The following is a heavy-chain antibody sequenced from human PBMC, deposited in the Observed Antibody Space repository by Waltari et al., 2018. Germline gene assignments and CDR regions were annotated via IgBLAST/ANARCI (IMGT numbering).Heavy chain of an antibody. CDR1: GFTFSSYW. CDR3: ARVVGQFDY. CDR2: IKQDGSEK. V-gene: IGHV3-7*01. J-gene: IGHJ4*02. D-gene: IGHD2-21*01. Sequence: EVQLVESGGGLVQPGGSLRLSCAASGFTFSSYWMSWVRQAPGKGLEWVAKIKQDGSEKYYEDSVKGRFTNSRDNAKNSLYLQMNSLRAEDTAVYYCARVVGQFDYWGQGTLVTVSS.